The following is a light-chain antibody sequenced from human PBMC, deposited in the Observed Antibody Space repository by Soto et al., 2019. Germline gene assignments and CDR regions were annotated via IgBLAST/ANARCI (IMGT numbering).Light chain of an antibody. V-gene: IGKV3-20*01. CDR3: QQYDYAPRT. CDR2: AAS. Sequence: ELVLTQSPGTLSLSPGDRATLSCRASLSLPSRSLAWYQQRPGQAPRVLISAASTMAADIPDRFSGSVSGTAFTLTINRLEPEDFAGYYCQQYDYAPRTFGQGTKVEGK. CDR1: LSLPSRS. J-gene: IGKJ1*01.